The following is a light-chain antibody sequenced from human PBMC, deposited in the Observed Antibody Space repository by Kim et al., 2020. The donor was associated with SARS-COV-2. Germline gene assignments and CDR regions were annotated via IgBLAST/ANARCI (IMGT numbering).Light chain of an antibody. CDR2: GAS. V-gene: IGKV1-16*01. CDR3: QQYKTYPLS. J-gene: IGKJ4*01. Sequence: ASVGDRVTITWRASQDISNLLAWSQHKPGQAPKSLIYGASNLQDGVPSRFSASGSGTDFTLTSSSLQPEDFATYYCQQYKTYPLSFGGGTKVDIK. CDR1: QDISNL.